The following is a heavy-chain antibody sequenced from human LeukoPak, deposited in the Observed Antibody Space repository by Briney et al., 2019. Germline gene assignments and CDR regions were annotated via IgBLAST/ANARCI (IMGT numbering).Heavy chain of an antibody. CDR1: GVSISNPNYC. Sequence: SQTLSLTCTVSGVSISNPNYCWSWVRQPPGKGLEWVGYGYCNGRSYYNPSLRSRLTMTVDTSSNQFSLELSSVTAADTAVYYCARIPTTVGRYFDHWGQGTLVTVSS. V-gene: IGHV4-30-4*08. CDR3: ARIPTTVGRYFDH. CDR2: GYCNGRS. J-gene: IGHJ4*02. D-gene: IGHD4-23*01.